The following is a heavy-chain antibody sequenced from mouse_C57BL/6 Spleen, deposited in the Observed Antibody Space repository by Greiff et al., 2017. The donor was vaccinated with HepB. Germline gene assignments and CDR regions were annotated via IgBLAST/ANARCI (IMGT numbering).Heavy chain of an antibody. Sequence: VQLQQSGAELVRPGASVTLSCKASGYTFTDYEMHWVKQTPVHGLEWIGAIDPETGGTAYNQKFKGKAILTADKSSSTAYMELRSLTSEDSAVYYCTRGVLRSVFAYWGQGTLVTVSA. CDR3: TRGVLRSVFAY. J-gene: IGHJ3*01. V-gene: IGHV1-15*01. CDR2: IDPETGGT. CDR1: GYTFTDYE. D-gene: IGHD1-1*01.